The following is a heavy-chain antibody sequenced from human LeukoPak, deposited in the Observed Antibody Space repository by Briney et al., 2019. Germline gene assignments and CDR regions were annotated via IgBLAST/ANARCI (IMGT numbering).Heavy chain of an antibody. Sequence: SETLSLTCTVSGGSISSGSYYWSWIRQPAGKGLEWIGRIYTSGSTNYNPSPKSRVTISVDTSKNQFSLKLSSVTAADTAVYYCARAHYGSGSYYRVNEIYYFDYWGQGTLVTVSS. D-gene: IGHD3-10*01. J-gene: IGHJ4*02. CDR3: ARAHYGSGSYYRVNEIYYFDY. CDR1: GGSISSGSYY. CDR2: IYTSGST. V-gene: IGHV4-61*02.